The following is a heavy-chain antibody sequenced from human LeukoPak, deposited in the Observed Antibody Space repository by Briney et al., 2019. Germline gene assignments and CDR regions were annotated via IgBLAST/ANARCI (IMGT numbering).Heavy chain of an antibody. CDR2: IYAGGNT. J-gene: IGHJ4*02. D-gene: IGHD6-13*01. CDR1: GFTLNTNY. CDR3: AREVYSSTWFDL. Sequence: GGSLRLSCAASGFTLNTNYMNWVRQVPGKGLEWVSVIYAGGNTYYADSVKERFTISRDNSRNTLYLQMNSLRGDDTAVYYCAREVYSSTWFDLWGQGTLVTVPS. V-gene: IGHV3-66*01.